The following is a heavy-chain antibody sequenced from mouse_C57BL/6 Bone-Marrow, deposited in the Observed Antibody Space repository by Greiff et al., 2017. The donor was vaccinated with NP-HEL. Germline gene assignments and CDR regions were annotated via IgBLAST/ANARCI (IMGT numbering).Heavy chain of an antibody. J-gene: IGHJ1*03. CDR1: GYTFTSYW. CDR2: IHPNSGST. CDR3: SGGSGLWYFDV. D-gene: IGHD1-1*01. V-gene: IGHV1-64*01. Sequence: VQLQQPGAELVKPGASVKLSCKASGYTFTSYWMHWVKQSPGQGLEWIGMIHPNSGSTNYNEKFKSKATLTVDKSSSTAYMQLSSRTSEDSAVYYCSGGSGLWYFDVWGRGTTITVSS.